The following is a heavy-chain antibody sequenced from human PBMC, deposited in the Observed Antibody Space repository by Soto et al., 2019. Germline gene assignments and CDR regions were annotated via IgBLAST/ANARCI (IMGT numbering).Heavy chain of an antibody. CDR2: IYYIGGT. CDR1: GGSISSGCYY. V-gene: IGHV4-31*03. CDR3: AREPLD. Sequence: QVQLQESGPGLVKPSQTLALTCTVSGGSISSGCYYWSWIRQHPGKGLEWNGYIYYIGGTYYNPSRKSRVTISVDTSQNQFSLKLSAGTAADTAVYYCAREPLDGGQGPLVTVSS. J-gene: IGHJ4*02.